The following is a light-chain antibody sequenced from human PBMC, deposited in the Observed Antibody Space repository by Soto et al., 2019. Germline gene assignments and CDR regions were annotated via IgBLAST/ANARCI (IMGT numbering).Light chain of an antibody. CDR3: QQRSKWPIT. J-gene: IGKJ5*01. Sequence: ETVLSQSPGTLSLSQGVRAILFCGASQSVSSYLAWYQQKPGQAPRLFIYDASSRATGIPARFSGSGSGTDFTLTISSLEPEDFAVYYCQQRSKWPITFGQGTHWRL. V-gene: IGKV3-11*01. CDR2: DAS. CDR1: QSVSSY.